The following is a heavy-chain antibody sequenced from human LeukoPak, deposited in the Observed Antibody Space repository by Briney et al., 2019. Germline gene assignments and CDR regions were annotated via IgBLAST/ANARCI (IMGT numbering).Heavy chain of an antibody. CDR2: ISGSGGST. J-gene: IGHJ4*02. D-gene: IGHD1-26*01. V-gene: IGHV3-23*01. CDR3: AKDLGDRKGYYFDY. Sequence: GGSLRLSCAASGFTFSSYAMSWVRQAPGKGLEWVSAISGSGGSTYYADSVKGWFTISRDNSKNTLYLQMNSLRAEDTAVYYCAKDLGDRKGYYFDYWGQGTLVTVSS. CDR1: GFTFSSYA.